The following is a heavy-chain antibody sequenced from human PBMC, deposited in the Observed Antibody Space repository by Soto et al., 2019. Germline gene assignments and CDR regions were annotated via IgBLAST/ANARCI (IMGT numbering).Heavy chain of an antibody. J-gene: IGHJ6*02. D-gene: IGHD2-15*01. V-gene: IGHV3-33*01. CDR1: GFTFSSYG. Sequence: QVQLVESGGGVVQPGRSLRLSCAASGFTFSSYGMHWVRQAPGKGLEWVAIIWYDGSSKYYADSVKGRFTISRDNSKNTLYLQMNSLRAEDTAVYYCASEYCSGRSCYYYGMDVWGQGTTVTVSS. CDR2: IWYDGSSK. CDR3: ASEYCSGRSCYYYGMDV.